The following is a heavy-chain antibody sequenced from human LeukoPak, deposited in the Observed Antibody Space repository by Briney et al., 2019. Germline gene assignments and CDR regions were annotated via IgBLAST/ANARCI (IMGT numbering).Heavy chain of an antibody. D-gene: IGHD3-22*01. V-gene: IGHV1-69*04. J-gene: IGHJ4*02. Sequence: SVKVSCKASGGTFSSYAISWVRQAPGQGLEWMGRIIPIFGIANYAQKFQGRVTITADKSTSTAYMELSSLRSEDTAVYYCARTYYYDSSGYHEDYWGQGTLVTVSS. CDR2: IIPIFGIA. CDR1: GGTFSSYA. CDR3: ARTYYYDSSGYHEDY.